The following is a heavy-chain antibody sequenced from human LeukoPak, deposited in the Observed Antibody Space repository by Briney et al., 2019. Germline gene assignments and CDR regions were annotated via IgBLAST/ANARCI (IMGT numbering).Heavy chain of an antibody. Sequence: PGGALRLSCAASGFTFSNAWMSWVRQAPGKGREWVGRIKTKTYGGTTDYAAPGKSRFTNTRDNSKNPLYLQMNSLKTEDTAVYYCATDIPSADMGATVNWGQGTLVTVSS. D-gene: IGHD5-12*01. CDR1: GFTFSNAW. J-gene: IGHJ4*02. CDR3: ATDIPSADMGATVN. CDR2: IKTKTYGGTT. V-gene: IGHV3-15*01.